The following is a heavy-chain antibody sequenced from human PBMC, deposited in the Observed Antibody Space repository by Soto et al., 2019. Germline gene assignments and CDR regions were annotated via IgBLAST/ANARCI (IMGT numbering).Heavy chain of an antibody. J-gene: IGHJ4*02. D-gene: IGHD1-1*01. CDR1: GGSISSGNYY. CDR2: ISYSGTT. Sequence: PSETLSLTCTVSGGSISSGNYYWSWIRQPPGKGLEWIGFISYSGTTHYSASLRSRVSISVDTSKNQFSLKLSSVTAADTAVYYCARGRNWNDAKVVDYWGQGTLVTVSS. V-gene: IGHV4-30-4*02. CDR3: ARGRNWNDAKVVDY.